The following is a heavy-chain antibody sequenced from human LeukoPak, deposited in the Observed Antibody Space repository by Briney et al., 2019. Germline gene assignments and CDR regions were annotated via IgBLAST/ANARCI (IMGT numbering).Heavy chain of an antibody. CDR1: GFTLSSDS. V-gene: IGHV3-21*01. D-gene: IGHD6-13*01. J-gene: IGHJ1*01. CDR2: ISSSSSHI. Sequence: GGYLRLSCAASGFTLSSDSMNRVRQAPGKGLEWVSSISSSSSHIYYADSVKGRFTISRDNAKNSLYLQMNSLRAEDTAVYYCTSNPPGIARDGAEYFQHWGQGTLVTVSS. CDR3: TSNPPGIARDGAEYFQH.